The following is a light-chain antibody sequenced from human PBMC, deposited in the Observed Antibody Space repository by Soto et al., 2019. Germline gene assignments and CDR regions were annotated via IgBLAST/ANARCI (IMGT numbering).Light chain of an antibody. V-gene: IGKV1-5*01. Sequence: DIQMTQSPSSLSASVGDRVTITCRASQSISSWLAWYQQKPGKAPNLLIYDASSLESGVPSRFSGSGSGTEFTLTISSLQPDDFATYYCQQYTSDWTFGQGTKV. CDR1: QSISSW. J-gene: IGKJ1*01. CDR2: DAS. CDR3: QQYTSDWT.